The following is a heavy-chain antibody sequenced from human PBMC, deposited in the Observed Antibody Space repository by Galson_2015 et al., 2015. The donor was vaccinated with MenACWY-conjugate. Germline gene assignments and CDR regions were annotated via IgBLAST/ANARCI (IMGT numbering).Heavy chain of an antibody. CDR2: IYPSGNT. V-gene: IGHV4-61*09. Sequence: TLSLTCTVSGGSVNTGDSYWCWIRQPAGKELEWIGQIYPSGNTNYNPSLRSRVTISLDTSKNQFSLELSSVTAADTAVYYCAREFGTWGQGTLVTVSS. J-gene: IGHJ5*02. CDR3: AREFGT. CDR1: GGSVNTGDSY.